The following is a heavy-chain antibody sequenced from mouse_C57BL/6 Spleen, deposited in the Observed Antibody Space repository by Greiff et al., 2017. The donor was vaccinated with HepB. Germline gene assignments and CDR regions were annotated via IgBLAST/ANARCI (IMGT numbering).Heavy chain of an antibody. CDR3: ARGELPAWFAY. V-gene: IGHV1-54*01. Sequence: VQLQQSGAELVRPGTSVKVSCKASGYAFTNYLIEWVKQRPGQGLEWIGVINPGSGGTNYNEKFKGKATLNADKSSSTAYMQLSSLTSGDSAVYFCARGELPAWFAYWGQGTLVTVSA. CDR2: INPGSGGT. D-gene: IGHD2-12*01. CDR1: GYAFTNYL. J-gene: IGHJ3*01.